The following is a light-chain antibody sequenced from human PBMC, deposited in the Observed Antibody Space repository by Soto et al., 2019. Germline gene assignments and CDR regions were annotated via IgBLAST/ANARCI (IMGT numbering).Light chain of an antibody. V-gene: IGKV1-39*01. Sequence: IQMTQSPSSLSASVGDRVTITCRASQRIGTYLNWYQQRPGKAPRLLISPISTLQRGVPSRFSGSGSGTDFTLPITGPQPEDFATYYCQQIYSTPYTFGQGTNLEIK. J-gene: IGKJ2*01. CDR3: QQIYSTPYT. CDR2: PIS. CDR1: QRIGTY.